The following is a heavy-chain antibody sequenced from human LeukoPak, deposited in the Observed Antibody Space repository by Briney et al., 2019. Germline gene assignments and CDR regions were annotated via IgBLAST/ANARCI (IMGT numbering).Heavy chain of an antibody. D-gene: IGHD3-16*01. V-gene: IGHV3-23*01. CDR2: MDSSGDT. CDR1: GFTFNNYG. Sequence: PGGSLRLSCAASGFTFNNYGMSWARRAPGKGLEWVSTMDSSGDTYYADSVKDRFTISRDNSRNTLYLQMNSLRAEDTALYYCAKRGEMPRPFFFHCWGQGTLVTVSS. J-gene: IGHJ4*02. CDR3: AKRGEMPRPFFFHC.